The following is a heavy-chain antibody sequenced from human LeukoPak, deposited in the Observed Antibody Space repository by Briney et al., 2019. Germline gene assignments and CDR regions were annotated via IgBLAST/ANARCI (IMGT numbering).Heavy chain of an antibody. CDR1: GYSFTSYW. Sequence: GESLKISCKGSGYSFTSYWIGWVRQMPGKGLEWMGIIYPGDSDTRYSPSFQGQVTILADKSISTAYLQWSSLKASDTAMYYCARQIGYCSSTSCLINWFDPWGQGTLVTVSS. J-gene: IGHJ5*02. V-gene: IGHV5-51*01. CDR2: IYPGDSDT. D-gene: IGHD2-2*01. CDR3: ARQIGYCSSTSCLINWFDP.